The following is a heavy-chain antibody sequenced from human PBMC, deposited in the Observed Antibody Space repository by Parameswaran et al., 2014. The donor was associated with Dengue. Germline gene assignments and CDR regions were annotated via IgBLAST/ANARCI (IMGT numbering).Heavy chain of an antibody. CDR3: ACGVSEYYAGNGRIDY. D-gene: IGHD2-21*01. V-gene: IGHV1-69*01. CDR2: VIPIFGTG. J-gene: IGHJ4*02. Sequence: WVRQAPGQGLEWMGDVIPIFGTGKYAQKFQGRVTITADESTSTAYMELSSLRSEDTAVYYCACGVSEYYAGNGRIDYWGQGTLVTVSS.